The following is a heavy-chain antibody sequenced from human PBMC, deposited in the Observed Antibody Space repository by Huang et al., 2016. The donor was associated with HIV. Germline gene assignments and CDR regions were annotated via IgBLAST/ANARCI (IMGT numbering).Heavy chain of an antibody. Sequence: QVRLHQWGTGVLKPSETLSLKCAVYGGSFSGHYWTWIRQSPGKGLAWIGAVIPRATTPPNSSLKCRVSMSLDTSKSQFYLNLTSVTATDTGKYYCARQRMTEGNSESTWSYFDSWGQGTLVIVSS. V-gene: IGHV4-34*12. J-gene: IGHJ4*02. CDR1: GGSFSGHY. D-gene: IGHD2-21*02. CDR3: ARQRMTEGNSESTWSYFDS. CDR2: VIPRATT.